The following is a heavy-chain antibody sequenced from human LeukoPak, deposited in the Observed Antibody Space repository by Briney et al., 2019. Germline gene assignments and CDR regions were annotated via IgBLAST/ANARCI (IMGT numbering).Heavy chain of an antibody. CDR2: INHSGST. D-gene: IGHD4-17*01. V-gene: IGHV4-34*01. CDR1: GGSFSGYY. Sequence: SETLSLTCAVYGGSFSGYYWSWIRQPPGKGLEWIGEINHSGSTNYNPSLKSRVTISVDTSKNQFPLKLSSVTAADTAVYYCARGYGVYWGQGTLVTVSS. J-gene: IGHJ4*02. CDR3: ARGYGVY.